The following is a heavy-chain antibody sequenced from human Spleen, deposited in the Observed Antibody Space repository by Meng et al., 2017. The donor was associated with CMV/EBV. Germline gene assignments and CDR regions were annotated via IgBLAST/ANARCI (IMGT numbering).Heavy chain of an antibody. V-gene: IGHV1-69*10. D-gene: IGHD1-14*01. Sequence: SVKVSCKASGDTPTADFMFWVRQAPGQGPEWLGGILPILNIANYAQKFQGRVTITADKSTSTAYMELSRLRLEDTAVYYCVKGHYKTSPPPLYYYGMDVWGQGTSVTVSS. J-gene: IGHJ6*02. CDR1: GDTPTADF. CDR3: VKGHYKTSPPPLYYYGMDV. CDR2: ILPILNIA.